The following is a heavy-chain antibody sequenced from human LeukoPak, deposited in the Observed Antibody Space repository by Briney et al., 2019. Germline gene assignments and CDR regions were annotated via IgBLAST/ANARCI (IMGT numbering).Heavy chain of an antibody. CDR3: ARRFGRGWLGGHFDY. V-gene: IGHV4-34*01. J-gene: IGHJ4*02. Sequence: SETLSLTCAVYGGSFSGYYWSWIRQPPGKGLEWIGEINHSGSTNYNPSLKSRVTISVDTSKNQFSLKLSSVTAADTAVYYCARRFGRGWLGGHFDYWGQGTLVTVSS. CDR2: INHSGST. D-gene: IGHD6-19*01. CDR1: GGSFSGYY.